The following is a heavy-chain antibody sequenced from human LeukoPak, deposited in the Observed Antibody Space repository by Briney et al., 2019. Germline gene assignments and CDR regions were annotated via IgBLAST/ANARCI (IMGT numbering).Heavy chain of an antibody. CDR2: IYFNGNT. J-gene: IGHJ6*03. D-gene: IGHD2-8*02. Sequence: PSETLSLTCTVSGGSVSSGNHYWGWIRQPPGKGLEWIVTIYFNGNTYSTPSLKSRVTMSVDTSENQFSLKLSSVTAADMAVYYCVRHLTVLYYYIDVWGTGTTVTVSS. V-gene: IGHV4-39*01. CDR3: VRHLTVLYYYIDV. CDR1: GGSVSSGNHY.